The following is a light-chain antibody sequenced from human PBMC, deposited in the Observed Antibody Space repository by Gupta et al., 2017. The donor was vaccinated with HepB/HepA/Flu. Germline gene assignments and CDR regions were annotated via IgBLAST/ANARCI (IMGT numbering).Light chain of an antibody. CDR2: DVS. CDR1: SSDVGCYNY. Sequence: QSALTQPASVSRSPGPSLPISCPGTSSDVGCYNYVSWYQQHPGKAPKLMIYDVSNRPSGVSNRFSGSKSGNTASLTITGLQAEDEADYYCSSYTSSSTLYVFGTGTKVTVL. V-gene: IGLV2-14*03. J-gene: IGLJ1*01. CDR3: SSYTSSSTLYV.